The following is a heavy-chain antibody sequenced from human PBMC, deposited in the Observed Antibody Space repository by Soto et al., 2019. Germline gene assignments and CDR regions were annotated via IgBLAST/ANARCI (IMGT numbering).Heavy chain of an antibody. CDR3: ARGGFWVHYGMDV. Sequence: EVQLSESGGTLVQPGGSLSLACAASGFPFSSCAMSWVRRAPGKGLEWVYSISASGDITYYADSVKGRFTISRDNAKSTLSLQVNGLRAEDTAVYYCARGGFWVHYGMDVWGQGTTVTVSS. J-gene: IGHJ6*02. CDR2: ISASGDIT. V-gene: IGHV3-23*01. CDR1: GFPFSSCA. D-gene: IGHD3-10*01.